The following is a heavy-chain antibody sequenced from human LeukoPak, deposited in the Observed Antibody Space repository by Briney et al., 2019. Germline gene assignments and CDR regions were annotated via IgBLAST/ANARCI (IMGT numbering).Heavy chain of an antibody. V-gene: IGHV3-23*01. J-gene: IGHJ4*02. Sequence: GWSLRLSCAASGFIFRCYGMSWVGQARGKGLPGVSVISCSGGCTYYADSVMGRLTIYRDNSENTLSVSVNSLRAEDTAVYYCAKDQRGGSYARTYYFDYWGQGTLVTVSS. CDR1: GFIFRCYG. CDR3: AKDQRGGSYARTYYFDY. D-gene: IGHD1-26*01. CDR2: ISCSGGCT.